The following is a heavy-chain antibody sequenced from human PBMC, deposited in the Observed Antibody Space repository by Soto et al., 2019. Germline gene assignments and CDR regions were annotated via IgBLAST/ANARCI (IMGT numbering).Heavy chain of an antibody. V-gene: IGHV5-51*03. J-gene: IGHJ4*02. Sequence: EVQLVQSGAEVKKPGESLKISCKGSGYSFTTYWIGWVRQMPGKGLQWMGIIYPGDSDTRYSPSFQGQVTISADKSLSTAYLQWSSLKASDTAMYYCARPLGYCSSTSCPADYWGQGTLVTVSS. CDR1: GYSFTTYW. CDR3: ARPLGYCSSTSCPADY. CDR2: IYPGDSDT. D-gene: IGHD2-2*01.